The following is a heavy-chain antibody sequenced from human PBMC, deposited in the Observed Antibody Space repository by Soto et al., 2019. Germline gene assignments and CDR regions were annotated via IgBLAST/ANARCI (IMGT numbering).Heavy chain of an antibody. CDR3: ARTHPAGGLGY. CDR1: GFTFSSYG. J-gene: IGHJ4*02. D-gene: IGHD3-10*01. Sequence: GESLKISCAASGFTFSSYGMHWVRQAPGKGLEWVAVIWYDGSNKYYADSMKGRFTISRDNSKNTLYLQMNSLRAEDTAVYYCARTHPAGGLGYWGQGTLVTVSS. V-gene: IGHV3-33*01. CDR2: IWYDGSNK.